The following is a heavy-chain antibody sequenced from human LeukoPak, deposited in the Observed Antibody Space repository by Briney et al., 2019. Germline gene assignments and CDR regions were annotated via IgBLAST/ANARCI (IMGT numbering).Heavy chain of an antibody. CDR1: GFTFSSYA. J-gene: IGHJ4*02. CDR3: AMSSIVVVPAATDY. D-gene: IGHD2-2*01. CDR2: ISGSGGST. V-gene: IGHV3-23*01. Sequence: GGSLRLSCAASGFTFSSYAMSWVRQAPRKGLEWVSAISGSGGSTYYADSVKGRFTISRDNSKNTLYLQMNSLRAEDTAVYYCAMSSIVVVPAATDYWGQGTLVTVSS.